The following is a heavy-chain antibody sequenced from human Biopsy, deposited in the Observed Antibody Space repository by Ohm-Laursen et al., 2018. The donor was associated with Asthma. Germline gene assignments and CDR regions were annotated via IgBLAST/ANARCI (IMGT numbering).Heavy chain of an antibody. CDR1: GGTFSNFA. CDR2: IMTVFGTT. D-gene: IGHD6-19*01. CDR3: ARRQVGYSSGWSLLLKKIYYSGMGV. V-gene: IGHV1-69*13. J-gene: IGHJ6*02. Sequence: SVKVSCKSPGGTFSNFAISWVRQAPGQGLEWLGGIMTVFGTTNYAQKFQGRVTITADESTSTAYMEVTSLRSEDTAIYYCARRQVGYSSGWSLLLKKIYYSGMGVWGQGTAVTVSS.